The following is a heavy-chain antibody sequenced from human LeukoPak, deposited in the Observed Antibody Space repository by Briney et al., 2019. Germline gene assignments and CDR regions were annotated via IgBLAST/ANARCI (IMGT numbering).Heavy chain of an antibody. CDR1: GFTFSSYW. D-gene: IGHD4-11*01. CDR2: INSDGSST. CDR3: ARSMTTVSRRGLDYYYYYMDV. Sequence: PGGSLRLSCAASGFTFSSYWMHWVRQAPGKGLVWVSRINSDGSSTSYADSVKGRFTISRDNAKNTPYLQMNSLRAEDTAVYYCARSMTTVSRRGLDYYYYYMDVWGEGTTVTVSS. V-gene: IGHV3-74*01. J-gene: IGHJ6*03.